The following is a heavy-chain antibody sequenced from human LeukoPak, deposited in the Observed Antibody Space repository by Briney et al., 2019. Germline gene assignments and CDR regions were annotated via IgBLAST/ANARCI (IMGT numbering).Heavy chain of an antibody. Sequence: GGSLRLSCAASGLTFSSYAMSWVRQAPGKGLEWVSAISGSGGSTYYADSVKGRFTISRDNSKNTLYLQMNSLRAEDTAIYYCAKDRTVGASYWYFDLWGRGTLVTVSS. V-gene: IGHV3-23*01. CDR3: AKDRTVGASYWYFDL. CDR2: ISGSGGST. J-gene: IGHJ2*01. CDR1: GLTFSSYA. D-gene: IGHD1-26*01.